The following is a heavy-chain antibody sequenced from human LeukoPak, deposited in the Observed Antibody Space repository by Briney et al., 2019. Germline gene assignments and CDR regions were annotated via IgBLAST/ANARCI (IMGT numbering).Heavy chain of an antibody. J-gene: IGHJ6*02. CDR2: INAGNGNT. Sequence: ASVKVSCKASGYTFTIYAMHWVRQAPGQRLEWMGWINAGNGNTKYSQKFQGRVTITRDTSASTAYMELSSLRSEDTAVYYCARDGLRWPEVFLVKDVWGQGTTVTVSS. CDR3: ARDGLRWPEVFLVKDV. D-gene: IGHD4-23*01. CDR1: GYTFTIYA. V-gene: IGHV1-3*01.